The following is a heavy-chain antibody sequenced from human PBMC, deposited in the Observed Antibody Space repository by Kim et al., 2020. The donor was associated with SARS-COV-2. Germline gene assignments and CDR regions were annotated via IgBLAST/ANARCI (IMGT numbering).Heavy chain of an antibody. CDR3: ARGRGRFGENGMDV. Sequence: SETLSLTCAVYGGSFSGYYWSWIRQPPGKGLEWIGEINHSGSTNYNPSLKSRVTISVDTSKNQFSLKLSSVTAADTAVYYCARGRGRFGENGMDVWGQGTTVTVSS. CDR2: INHSGST. J-gene: IGHJ6*02. D-gene: IGHD3-10*01. V-gene: IGHV4-34*01. CDR1: GGSFSGYY.